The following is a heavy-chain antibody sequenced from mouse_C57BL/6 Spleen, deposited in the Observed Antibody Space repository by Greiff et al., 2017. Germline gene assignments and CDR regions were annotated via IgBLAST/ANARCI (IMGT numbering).Heavy chain of an antibody. J-gene: IGHJ3*01. CDR1: GYTFTSYW. CDR2: IYPGSGST. V-gene: IGHV1-55*01. Sequence: QVQLQQPGAELVKPGASVKMSCKASGYTFTSYWLTWVKQRPGQGLEWIGDIYPGSGSTNYNEKFKSKATLTVDTSSSTAYMQLSSLTSEYSAVYYCARQNYSNYEFADWGQGTLVTVSA. CDR3: ARQNYSNYEFAD. D-gene: IGHD2-5*01.